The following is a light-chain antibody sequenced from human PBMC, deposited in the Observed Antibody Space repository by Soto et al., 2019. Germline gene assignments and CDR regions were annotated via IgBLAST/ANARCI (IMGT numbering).Light chain of an antibody. CDR1: SSDVGDYNY. Sequence: HSALTQPPSASGSPGQSVTISCTGTSSDVGDYNYVSWYQRHPGKAPKLMIYEVNKRPSGVPDRFSGSKSGNTASLTVSGLQAEDEADYYCNSYTGWIYVFGTGTKLTVL. J-gene: IGLJ1*01. CDR3: NSYTGWIYV. V-gene: IGLV2-8*01. CDR2: EVN.